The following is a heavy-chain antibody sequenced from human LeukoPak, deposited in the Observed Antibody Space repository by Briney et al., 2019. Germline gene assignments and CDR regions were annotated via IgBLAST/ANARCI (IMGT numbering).Heavy chain of an antibody. CDR1: GYTFTNYD. D-gene: IGHD2-15*01. CDR2: MNPDSGNT. Sequence: ASVKVSCKASGYTFTNYDINWVRQAPGQGLEWMGWMNPDSGNTGYAQRFQDRVTMTRDTRISTAYMELSSLTAEDTAVYFCAIIGSCSGACPDFDNWGQGTLVTVSS. CDR3: AIIGSCSGACPDFDN. J-gene: IGHJ4*02. V-gene: IGHV1-8*01.